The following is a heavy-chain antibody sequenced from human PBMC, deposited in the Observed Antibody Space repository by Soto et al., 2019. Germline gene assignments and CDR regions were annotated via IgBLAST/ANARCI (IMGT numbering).Heavy chain of an antibody. CDR2: IYYSGST. V-gene: IGHV4-59*01. CDR1: GGSISHYY. CDR3: ARDLDSGGYSGWLDP. D-gene: IGHD3-22*01. Sequence: QVQLQESGPGLVKPSETLSLTCTVSGGSISHYYWTWVRQPPGKGLEWIGYIYYSGSTNYNPSLKSRVTISVDTSKNQFSLNLSSVTAADTAVYYCARDLDSGGYSGWLDPWGQVTLVTVSS. J-gene: IGHJ5*02.